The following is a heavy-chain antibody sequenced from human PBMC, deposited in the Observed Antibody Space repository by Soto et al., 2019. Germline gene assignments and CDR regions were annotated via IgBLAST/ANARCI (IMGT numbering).Heavy chain of an antibody. V-gene: IGHV4-61*05. CDR2: IYYSGST. D-gene: IGHD3-22*01. CDR3: ARVHGYYDSSGYYYYYYYYGMDV. Sequence: SETLSLTCTVSGGSISSSSYYWGWIRQPPGKGLEWIGYIYYSGSTNYNPSLKSRVTISVDTSKNQFSLKLSSVTAADTAVYYCARVHGYYDSSGYYYYYYYYGMDVWGQGTTVTVSS. J-gene: IGHJ6*02. CDR1: GGSISSSSYY.